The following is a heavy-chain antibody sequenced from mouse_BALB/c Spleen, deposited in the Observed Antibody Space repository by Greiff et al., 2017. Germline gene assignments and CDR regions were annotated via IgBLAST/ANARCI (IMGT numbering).Heavy chain of an antibody. Sequence: DVKLVESGGGLVQPGGSRKLSCAASGFTFSSFGMHWVRQAPEKGLEWVAYISSGSSTIYYADTVKGRFTISRDNPKNTLFLQMTSLRSEDTAMYYCARRGTGMDYYAMDYWGQGTSVTVSS. D-gene: IGHD4-1*01. CDR3: ARRGTGMDYYAMDY. CDR2: ISSGSSTI. CDR1: GFTFSSFG. V-gene: IGHV5-17*02. J-gene: IGHJ4*01.